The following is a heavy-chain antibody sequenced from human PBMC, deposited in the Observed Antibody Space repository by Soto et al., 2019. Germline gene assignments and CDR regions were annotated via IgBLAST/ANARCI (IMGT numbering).Heavy chain of an antibody. Sequence: QVQLVQSGAEVKKPGSSVKVSCKASGGTFSSYTISWVRQAPGQGLEWMGRIIPILGIANYAQKFQGRVTITAGKSPSTAYMGLSSLRSEDTAVYSCARVHGPLLRDYDWLSICGQGSIFTVSS. V-gene: IGHV1-69*02. J-gene: IGHJ3*02. CDR1: GGTFSSYT. CDR2: IIPILGIA. D-gene: IGHD3-9*01. CDR3: ARVHGPLLRDYDWLSI.